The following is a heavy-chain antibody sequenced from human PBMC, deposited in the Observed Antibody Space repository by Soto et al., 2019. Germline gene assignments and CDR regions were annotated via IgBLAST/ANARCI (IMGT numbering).Heavy chain of an antibody. V-gene: IGHV5-51*01. CDR1: GYKVSTWHNFTSYW. CDR3: ARRRDTPAGMDV. CDR2: IYPGDSDT. Sequence: GESLKISCMGSGYKVSTWHNFTSYWIAWVRQMPGEGLEWMGIIYPGDSDTRYSPSFQGQVTISADKSINSVYLQWSSLKASDTAMYYCARRRDTPAGMDVWGQGTTVTVSS. D-gene: IGHD3-16*02. J-gene: IGHJ6*02.